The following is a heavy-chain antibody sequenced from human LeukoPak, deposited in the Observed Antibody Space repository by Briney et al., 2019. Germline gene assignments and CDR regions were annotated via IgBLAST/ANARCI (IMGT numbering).Heavy chain of an antibody. CDR2: ISGSGSTI. Sequence: GGSLRLSCAASGFTFSSYGMSWVRQAPGKGLEWVSGISGSGSTIYYADSVKGRFTISRDNAKNSLYLQMNSLRAEDTAVYYCARDIYYYDSSGYYFPGGSDYWGQGTLVTVSS. D-gene: IGHD3-22*01. J-gene: IGHJ4*02. V-gene: IGHV3-48*04. CDR1: GFTFSSYG. CDR3: ARDIYYYDSSGYYFPGGSDY.